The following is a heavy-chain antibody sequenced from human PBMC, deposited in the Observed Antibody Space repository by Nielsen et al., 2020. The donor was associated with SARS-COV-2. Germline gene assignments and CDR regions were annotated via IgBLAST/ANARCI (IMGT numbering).Heavy chain of an antibody. CDR3: ARVQQLVPGSYYYYGMDV. CDR2: ISSST. V-gene: IGHV3-53*01. D-gene: IGHD6-6*01. CDR1: GFTVSSNY. Sequence: GESLKISCAASGFTVSSNYMSWVRQAPGKGLEWVSAISSSTYYADSVKGRFTVSRDNSKNSLYLQMNSLRAEDTALYHCARVQQLVPGSYYYYGMDVWGQGTTVTVSS. J-gene: IGHJ6*02.